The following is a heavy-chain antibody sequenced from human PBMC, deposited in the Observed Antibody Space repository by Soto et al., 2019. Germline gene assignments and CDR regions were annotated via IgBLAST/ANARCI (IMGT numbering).Heavy chain of an antibody. D-gene: IGHD3-22*01. V-gene: IGHV3-23*01. CDR2: ISGTGGST. Sequence: EVQMLESGGGLVQPGGSLRLSCAASGFTLRNYAMSWVRQAPGKGLEWVSDISGTGGSTYYADSVKGRFTISRDNSKNTLYLQMNSLRAEDTAVYYCASRHDYDTPGHFEYWGQGTLVTVSS. CDR3: ASRHDYDTPGHFEY. CDR1: GFTLRNYA. J-gene: IGHJ4*02.